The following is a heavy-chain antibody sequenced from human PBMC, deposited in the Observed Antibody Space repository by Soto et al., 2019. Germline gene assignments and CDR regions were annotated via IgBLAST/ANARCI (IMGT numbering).Heavy chain of an antibody. V-gene: IGHV4-30-4*08. Sequence: QVQLQQSGPRLVKPSQTLSLTCTVSGGSISGDYYHWTWIRQSPGKGLEWIGYVFHSGSVLYNPSLKSRLNISVDTSKNQFSLRLSSVTAADTAGYFCAREDDGGDRDYYGLDVWGQGTTVTVSS. CDR3: AREDDGGDRDYYGLDV. CDR1: GGSISGDYYH. J-gene: IGHJ6*02. D-gene: IGHD2-21*02. CDR2: VFHSGSV.